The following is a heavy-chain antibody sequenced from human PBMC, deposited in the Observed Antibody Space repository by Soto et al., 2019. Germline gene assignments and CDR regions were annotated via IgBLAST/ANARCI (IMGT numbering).Heavy chain of an antibody. CDR1: GGSISSGGYS. Sequence: QLQLQESGSGLVKPSQTLSLTCAVSGGSISSGGYSWSWIRQPPGKGLEWIGYIYHSGSTYYNPSLKSRVTISVDTSKNQFSLKLSSVTAADTAVYYCARLYGGNPRDFYYWGQGTLVTVSS. V-gene: IGHV4-30-2*01. CDR2: IYHSGST. CDR3: ARLYGGNPRDFYY. D-gene: IGHD2-15*01. J-gene: IGHJ4*02.